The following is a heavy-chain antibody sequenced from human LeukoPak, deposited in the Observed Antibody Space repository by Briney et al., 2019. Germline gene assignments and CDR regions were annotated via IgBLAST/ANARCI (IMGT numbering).Heavy chain of an antibody. J-gene: IGHJ4*02. Sequence: ASVKVSCKASGYTFTSYGISWVRQAPGQGLEWMGWISAYNGNTNYAQKLQGRVTMTTDTSTSTAYMELRSLRSDDTAVYYCARVYCSSTSCSALIDYWGQGTLVTVSS. D-gene: IGHD2-2*01. CDR2: ISAYNGNT. CDR3: ARVYCSSTSCSALIDY. CDR1: GYTFTSYG. V-gene: IGHV1-18*01.